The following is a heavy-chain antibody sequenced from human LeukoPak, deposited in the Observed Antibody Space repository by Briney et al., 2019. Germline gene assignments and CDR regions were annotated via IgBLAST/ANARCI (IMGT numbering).Heavy chain of an antibody. CDR3: ARPWVGYCSGGSCTDY. CDR2: INPNSGGT. V-gene: IGHV1-2*02. J-gene: IGHJ4*02. Sequence: ASVKVSCKTSGYTFTGYYMHWVRQAPGQGLEWMGWINPNSGGTNYAQKFQGRVTMTRDTSISTAYMELSRLRSDDTAVYYCARPWVGYCSGGSCTDYRGQGTLVTVSS. CDR1: GYTFTGYY. D-gene: IGHD2-15*01.